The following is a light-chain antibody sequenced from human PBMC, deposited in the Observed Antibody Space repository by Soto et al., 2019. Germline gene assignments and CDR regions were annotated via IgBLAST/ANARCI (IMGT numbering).Light chain of an antibody. CDR3: QQYNDNWPT. Sequence: EIVMTQSPVTLSVSPGERATLSCTASQSVNNNVAWYQHKPGQSPRLLIYGASNRASGFPARFSGSGSGTEFTLTISSLQSEDFAVYYCQQYNDNWPTFGQGTKVDIK. CDR2: GAS. V-gene: IGKV3-15*01. J-gene: IGKJ1*01. CDR1: QSVNNN.